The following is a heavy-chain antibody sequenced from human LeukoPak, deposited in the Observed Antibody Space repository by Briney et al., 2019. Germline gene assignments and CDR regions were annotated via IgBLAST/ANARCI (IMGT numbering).Heavy chain of an antibody. CDR2: IYYSGST. V-gene: IGHV4-39*07. J-gene: IGHJ4*02. D-gene: IGHD6-25*01. Sequence: SETLSLTCTVSGGSISSSSYYWGWIRQPPGKGREWIGSIYYSGSTYYNPSLKSRVTISVDTSKNQFSLKLSSVTAADTAVYYCAQTAPSIAAAGVFFDYWGQGTLVTVSS. CDR1: GGSISSSSYY. CDR3: AQTAPSIAAAGVFFDY.